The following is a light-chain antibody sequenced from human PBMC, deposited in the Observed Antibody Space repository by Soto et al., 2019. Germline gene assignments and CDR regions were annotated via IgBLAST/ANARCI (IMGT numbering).Light chain of an antibody. CDR2: GAS. J-gene: IGKJ1*01. CDR1: QKISSRY. CDR3: QQYGSSPRT. Sequence: EIVLTQSPGTLSLSPGERATLSCRASQKISSRYLAWYLQKPGQAPRFLIYGASSRATGIPDRFSGIGSGTDFTLTISRLEPEDFAVYFCQQYGSSPRTFGQGTKVDIK. V-gene: IGKV3-20*01.